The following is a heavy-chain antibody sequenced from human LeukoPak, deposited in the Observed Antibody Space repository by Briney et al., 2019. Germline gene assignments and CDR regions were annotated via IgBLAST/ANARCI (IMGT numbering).Heavy chain of an antibody. CDR3: ARDPRSRQPSYDAFDI. CDR2: IIPIFGTT. V-gene: IGHV1-69*05. CDR1: GGTFSSYA. J-gene: IGHJ3*02. D-gene: IGHD1-1*01. Sequence: ASVKVSCKASGGTFSSYAISWVRQAPGQGLEWMGRIIPIFGTTNYAQKFQGRVTITTDESTSTAYMELRSLRSDDTAVYYCARDPRSRQPSYDAFDIWGQGTMVTVSS.